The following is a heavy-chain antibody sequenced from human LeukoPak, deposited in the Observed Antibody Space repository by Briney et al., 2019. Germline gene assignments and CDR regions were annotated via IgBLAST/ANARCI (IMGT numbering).Heavy chain of an antibody. V-gene: IGHV4-59*01. CDR3: ARGGLGYDSSGLFDY. CDR2: IYYSGST. CDR1: GGSISSYY. D-gene: IGHD3-22*01. Sequence: PSETLSLTCTVSGGSISSYYWSWIRQPPGKGLEWIGYIYYSGSTNYNPSLKSRVTISVVTSKNQFSLKLSSVTAADTAVYYCARGGLGYDSSGLFDYWGQGTLVTVSS. J-gene: IGHJ4*02.